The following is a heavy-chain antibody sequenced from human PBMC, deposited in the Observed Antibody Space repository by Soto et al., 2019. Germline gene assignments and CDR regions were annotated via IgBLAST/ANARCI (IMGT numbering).Heavy chain of an antibody. CDR3: ARAVYCGADCYSYGMDV. CDR2: INPHSGRT. Sequence: QVQVVQSGAEVKKPGASVKISCKTSGYSCTDDYLHWVRQAPGQGLEWVGCINPHSGRTTFAQKFLGRGSMTRDTSISTAYLELFSLTSDDTAIYYCARAVYCGADCYSYGMDVWGQGTTVTVSS. D-gene: IGHD2-21*02. J-gene: IGHJ6*02. V-gene: IGHV1-2*02. CDR1: GYSCTDDY.